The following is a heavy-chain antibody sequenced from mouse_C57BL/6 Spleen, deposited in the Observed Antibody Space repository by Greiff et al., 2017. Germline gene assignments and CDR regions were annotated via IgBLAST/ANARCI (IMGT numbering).Heavy chain of an antibody. V-gene: IGHV1-26*01. Sequence: VQLQQSGPELVKPGASVTISCKASGYTFTDYYMNWVQQTHGKSLEWIGDINPNNGGTCYNQKFKGKATLTVDKSSSTAYMELRSLTSEDSAVYYCARDPARGYFDVWGTGTTVTVSS. CDR3: ARDPARGYFDV. J-gene: IGHJ1*03. CDR2: INPNNGGT. CDR1: GYTFTDYY.